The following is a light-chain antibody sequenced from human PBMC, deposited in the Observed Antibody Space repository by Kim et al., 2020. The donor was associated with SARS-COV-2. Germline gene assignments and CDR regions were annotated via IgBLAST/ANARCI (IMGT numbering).Light chain of an antibody. CDR1: QSVGTY. Sequence: EIVLTQSPVTLSLSPGETATLSCRASQSVGTYLAWHQQKPGQAPRLLISDASNRATGIPARFSASGSGTDFTLTISSLEPEDFAVYYCQQRTNWPPLTFGGGTKVDIK. V-gene: IGKV3-11*01. J-gene: IGKJ4*01. CDR3: QQRTNWPPLT. CDR2: DAS.